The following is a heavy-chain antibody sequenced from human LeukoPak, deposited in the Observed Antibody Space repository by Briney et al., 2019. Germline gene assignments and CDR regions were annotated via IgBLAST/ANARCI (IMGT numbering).Heavy chain of an antibody. J-gene: IGHJ6*02. D-gene: IGHD2-21*01. CDR3: ARGLPGERGYYYGMDV. V-gene: IGHV3-21*01. CDR1: GFTFSSYN. Sequence: PGGSLRLSCAASGFTFSSYNMNWVRQAPGKGLEWVSSISSSSSYIYYADSVKGRFTISRDNAKNSLYLQMNSLRAEDTAVYYCARGLPGERGYYYGMDVWGQGTTVTVSS. CDR2: ISSSSSYI.